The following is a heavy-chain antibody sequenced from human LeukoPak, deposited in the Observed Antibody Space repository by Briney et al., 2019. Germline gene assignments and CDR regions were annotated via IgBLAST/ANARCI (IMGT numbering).Heavy chain of an antibody. D-gene: IGHD3-22*01. V-gene: IGHV3-21*01. CDR2: ISSSSSYI. CDR1: GFTFSSYS. CDR3: ARASDSSGYPEDHDAFDI. Sequence: GGSLRLSCAASGFTFSSYSMNWVRQAPGKGLEWVSSISSSSSYIYYADSVKGRFTNSRDNAKNSLYLQMNSLRAEDTAVYYCARASDSSGYPEDHDAFDIWGQGTMVTVSS. J-gene: IGHJ3*02.